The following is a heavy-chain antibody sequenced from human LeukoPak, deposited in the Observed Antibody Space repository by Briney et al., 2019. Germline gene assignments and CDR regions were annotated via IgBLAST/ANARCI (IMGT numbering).Heavy chain of an antibody. Sequence: SETLSLTCTVSSGSISTSNYYWGWVRQPPGKALEWIGNIFYSGSTYYSPSLKSRVTISLDTSRNQFSLKLSSVTAADTAVYYCARGITSGYYYAHRGYYYMDVWGKGTTVTVSS. J-gene: IGHJ6*03. CDR1: SGSISTSNYY. CDR3: ARGITSGYYYAHRGYYYMDV. V-gene: IGHV4-39*07. D-gene: IGHD3-22*01. CDR2: IFYSGST.